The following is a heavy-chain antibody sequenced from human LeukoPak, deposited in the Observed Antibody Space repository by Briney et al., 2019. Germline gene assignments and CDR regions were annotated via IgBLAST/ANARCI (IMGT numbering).Heavy chain of an antibody. CDR2: IKQDGSEK. CDR1: GFTLSSYW. J-gene: IGHJ4*02. D-gene: IGHD3-3*01. V-gene: IGHV3-7*01. CDR3: ARDPYDDFGY. Sequence: GGSLRLSCAASGFTLSSYWMSWVRQAPGKGLEWVANIKQDGSEKYYVDSVKGRFTISRDNAKNSLYLQMNSLRAEDTAVYYCARDPYDDFGYWGQGTLVTVSS.